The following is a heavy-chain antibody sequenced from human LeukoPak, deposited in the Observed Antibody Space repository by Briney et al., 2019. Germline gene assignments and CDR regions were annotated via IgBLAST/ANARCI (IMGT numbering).Heavy chain of an antibody. Sequence: GRSLRLSCAASGFTFSSYAMHWVRQAPGKGLEWVAVISYDGSNKYYADSVKGRFTISRDNSKNTLYLQMNSLRAEDTAVYYCARDYNSCAFDIWGQGTMVTVSS. CDR2: ISYDGSNK. CDR3: ARDYNSCAFDI. V-gene: IGHV3-30-3*01. J-gene: IGHJ3*02. CDR1: GFTFSSYA. D-gene: IGHD3-10*01.